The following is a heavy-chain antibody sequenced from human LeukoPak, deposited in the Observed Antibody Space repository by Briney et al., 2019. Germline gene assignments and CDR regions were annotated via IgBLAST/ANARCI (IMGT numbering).Heavy chain of an antibody. CDR1: CRSIRRYY. D-gene: IGHD5-24*01. CDR2: IYYSGST. J-gene: IGHJ3*02. CDR3: ARELPAFEWLHGFDI. V-gene: IGHV4-59*01. Sequence: PSDTLSLIRTVSCRSIRRYYRRSVRQPPGRGLARVGYIYYSGSTKHNPSLKSRVTISLDTSRNQFSLKLSSVTAADTAVYYCARELPAFEWLHGFDIWGQGTMVTVSS.